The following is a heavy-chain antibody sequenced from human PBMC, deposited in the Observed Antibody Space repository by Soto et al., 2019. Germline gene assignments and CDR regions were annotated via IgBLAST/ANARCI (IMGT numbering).Heavy chain of an antibody. CDR3: ASRYDGGSVY. J-gene: IGHJ4*02. D-gene: IGHD5-12*01. CDR1: GYNFASYW. CDR2: ITPGNSVT. V-gene: IGHV5-51*01. Sequence: PGESLKISCKTSGYNFASYWIGWVRQTPGEGLEWVGIITPGNSVTAYSPSIQGQVTISADMSISTIYLQWSSLKASDTAMYYCASRYDGGSVYWGQGTLVTVSS.